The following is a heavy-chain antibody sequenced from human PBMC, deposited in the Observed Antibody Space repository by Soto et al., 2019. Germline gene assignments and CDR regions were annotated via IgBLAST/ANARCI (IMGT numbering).Heavy chain of an antibody. J-gene: IGHJ5*02. CDR2: IYYTGGT. V-gene: IGHV4-31*03. CDR1: GGPISSAGYY. D-gene: IGHD1-1*01. CDR3: ARLDKNAINRGFDL. Sequence: TSETLCLTCTVSGGPISSAGYYWNWIRQHPEKGLEWIGYIYYTGGTHCNPSLKSRVTISVDTSKSQFSLRLSSVTAADTAVYYCARLDKNAINRGFDLWGQGSLVTVSS.